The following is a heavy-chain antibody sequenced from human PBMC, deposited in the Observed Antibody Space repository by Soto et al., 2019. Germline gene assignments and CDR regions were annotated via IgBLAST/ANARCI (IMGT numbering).Heavy chain of an antibody. CDR2: IYSGGRT. Sequence: GGSLRLSCAASGFTVSSNYMSWVRQAPGKGLEWVSVIYSGGRTYYADSVKGRFTISRDNSKITLYLQMISLRAEDRAVYYCARDQALFGFDIWGQGTMVTVSS. J-gene: IGHJ3*02. D-gene: IGHD3-10*01. V-gene: IGHV3-66*01. CDR1: GFTVSSNY. CDR3: ARDQALFGFDI.